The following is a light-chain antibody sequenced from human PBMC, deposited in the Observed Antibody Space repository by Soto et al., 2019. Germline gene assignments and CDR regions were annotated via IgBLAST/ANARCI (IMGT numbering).Light chain of an antibody. CDR2: AAP. CDR3: HQYGSSPPT. J-gene: IGKJ4*01. CDR1: QSVTSSY. V-gene: IGKV3-20*01. Sequence: EIVLTQSPGTLSLSPGERATLSCRASQSVTSSYLAWYQHKPGQAPRLLIYAAPRRATGIPDRFTGSGSGTDFTLTISRLGPDDFAVYYCHQYGSSPPTFGGGTKV.